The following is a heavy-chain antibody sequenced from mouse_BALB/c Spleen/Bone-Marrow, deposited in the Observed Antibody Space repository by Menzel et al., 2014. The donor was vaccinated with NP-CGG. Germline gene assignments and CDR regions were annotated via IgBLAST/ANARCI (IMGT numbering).Heavy chain of an antibody. CDR3: ARNGNYPAWFAY. V-gene: IGHV1-9*01. CDR2: ILPGSGST. Sequence: QVQLQQSGAELMKPGASVKISCKATGYTFSSYWIEWVKQRPGHGLEWIGEILPGSGSTNYNEKFKGKATFTADTSSNTAYMKLSSLTSEDSAVYYCARNGNYPAWFAYWGQGTLVTVSA. CDR1: GYTFSSYW. J-gene: IGHJ3*01. D-gene: IGHD2-1*01.